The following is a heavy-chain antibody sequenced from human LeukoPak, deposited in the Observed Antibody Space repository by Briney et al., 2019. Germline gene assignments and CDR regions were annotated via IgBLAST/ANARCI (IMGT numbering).Heavy chain of an antibody. J-gene: IGHJ6*03. CDR2: INHSGST. CDR3: ARVGYYYYMYV. Sequence: SETLSLTCAVYGGSFSGYYWSWIRQPPGKGLEWIGEINHSGSTNYNPSLKSRVTISVDTSKNQFSLKLSSVTAADTAMYYCARVGYYYYMYVWGKGNTVTVSS. CDR1: GGSFSGYY. V-gene: IGHV4-34*01.